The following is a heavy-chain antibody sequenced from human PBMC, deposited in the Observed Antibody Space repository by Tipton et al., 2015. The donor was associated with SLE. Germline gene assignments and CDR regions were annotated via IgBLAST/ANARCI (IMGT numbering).Heavy chain of an antibody. Sequence: TLSLTCTVSGGSFTSGTYYWSWIRQPAGKGLEWIGRIYTSGSTNYNPSLKSRVTISVDTSKNQFSLKLSPVTAADTAVYYCAREGVGYQLFPDYYYYYLDVWGKGTTVTVSS. CDR1: GGSFTSGTYY. V-gene: IGHV4-61*02. CDR3: AREGVGYQLFPDYYYYYLDV. CDR2: IYTSGST. J-gene: IGHJ6*03. D-gene: IGHD2-2*01.